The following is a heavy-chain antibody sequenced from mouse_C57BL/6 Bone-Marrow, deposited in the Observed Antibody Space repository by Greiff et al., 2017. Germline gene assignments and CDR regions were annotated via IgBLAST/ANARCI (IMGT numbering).Heavy chain of an antibody. V-gene: IGHV2-2*01. CDR1: GFSLTSYG. CDR2: IWSGGST. D-gene: IGHD2-3*01. CDR3: ASPMMVTTYYYAMDY. Sequence: VQLQQSGPGLVQPSQSLSITCTVSGFSLTSYGVHWVRQSPGKGLEWLGVIWSGGSTDYNAAFISRLSISKDNSKSPVFFKMNSLQADDTAIYYCASPMMVTTYYYAMDYWGQGTSVTVSS. J-gene: IGHJ4*01.